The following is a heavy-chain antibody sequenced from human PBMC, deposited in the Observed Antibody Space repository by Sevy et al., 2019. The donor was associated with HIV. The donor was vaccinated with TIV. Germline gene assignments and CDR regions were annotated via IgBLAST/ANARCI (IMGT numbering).Heavy chain of an antibody. CDR2: ISSSSSTI. CDR3: ARGPAAEGGDY. V-gene: IGHV3-48*01. D-gene: IGHD2-2*01. Sequence: GGSLRLSCAASGFTFSSYSMNWVRQAPGKGLEWVSYISSSSSTIYYADSVKGRFTISRDNAKNSLYLQMNSLRAEDTAVYYCARGPAAEGGDYWGQGTLVNVSS. CDR1: GFTFSSYS. J-gene: IGHJ4*02.